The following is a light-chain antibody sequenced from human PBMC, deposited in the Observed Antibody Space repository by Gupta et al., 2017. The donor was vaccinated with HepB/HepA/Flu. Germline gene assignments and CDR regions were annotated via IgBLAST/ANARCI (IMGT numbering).Light chain of an antibody. Sequence: DIQMTQYTSSLSASVGDRVTITCRASQSISSYLNWYQQKAGKAPRLLIYAASSLSSGVPSRFSGSGSGRDFTLTISSLQLEDFATYYCHQSYSTLWTFGQGTKVEIK. CDR3: HQSYSTLWT. CDR1: QSISSY. CDR2: AAS. V-gene: IGKV1-39*01. J-gene: IGKJ1*01.